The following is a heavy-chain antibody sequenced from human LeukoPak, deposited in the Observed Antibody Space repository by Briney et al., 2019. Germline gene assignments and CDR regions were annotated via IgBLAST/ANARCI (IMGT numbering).Heavy chain of an antibody. D-gene: IGHD3-3*01. Sequence: AASVKVSCKASGGTFSSYAISWVRQAPGQGLEWMGGIIPIFGTANYAQKFQGRVTITADESTSTAYMELSSLRSEDTAAYYCALDNYDFWSGYRIDYWGQGTLVTVSS. V-gene: IGHV1-69*13. CDR3: ALDNYDFWSGYRIDY. CDR1: GGTFSSYA. J-gene: IGHJ4*02. CDR2: IIPIFGTA.